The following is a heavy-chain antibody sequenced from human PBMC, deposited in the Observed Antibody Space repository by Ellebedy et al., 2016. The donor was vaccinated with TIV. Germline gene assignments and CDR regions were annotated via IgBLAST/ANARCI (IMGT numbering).Heavy chain of an antibody. CDR1: GDSVSSYY. V-gene: IGHV4-59*02. CDR3: ARAGEVYSNDRDFDY. J-gene: IGHJ4*02. D-gene: IGHD4-11*01. Sequence: SETLSLXXTVSGDSVSSYYWSWIRQPPGKELEWVGYIYYTASTTYNPSLKSRVTISADTSKNQISLKLSSVTAADTAVYYCARAGEVYSNDRDFDYWGQGTLVTVSS. CDR2: IYYTAST.